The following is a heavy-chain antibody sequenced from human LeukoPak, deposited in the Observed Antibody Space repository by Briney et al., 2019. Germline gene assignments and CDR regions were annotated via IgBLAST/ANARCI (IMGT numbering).Heavy chain of an antibody. CDR1: GFTFSSYA. Sequence: GGSLRLYCAASGFTFSSYAMHWVGQAPGKGLEWVAVISYGGSNKYYADSVKGRFTISRDNSKNTLYLQMNSLRAEDTAVYYCARDRTLTNGDSSGSFDYWGQGTLVTVSS. D-gene: IGHD3-22*01. J-gene: IGHJ4*02. CDR3: ARDRTLTNGDSSGSFDY. CDR2: ISYGGSNK. V-gene: IGHV3-30-3*01.